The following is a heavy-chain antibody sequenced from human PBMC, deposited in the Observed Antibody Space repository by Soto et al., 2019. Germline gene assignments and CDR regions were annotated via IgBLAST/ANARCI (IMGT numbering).Heavy chain of an antibody. CDR2: INPSGGST. CDR1: GYTFTSYY. V-gene: IGHV1-46*01. Sequence: GASVKVSCKASGYTFTSYYMHWVRQAPGQGLEWMGIINPSGGSTSYAQKFQGRVTMTRDTSTSTVYMELSSLRSEDTAVYYCARGGSYCSGGSCPYDACDIWGQGTMGTVSS. J-gene: IGHJ3*02. CDR3: ARGGSYCSGGSCPYDACDI. D-gene: IGHD2-15*01.